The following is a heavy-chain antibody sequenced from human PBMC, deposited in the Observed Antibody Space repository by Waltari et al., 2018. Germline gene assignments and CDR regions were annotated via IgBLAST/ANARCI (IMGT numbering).Heavy chain of an antibody. J-gene: IGHJ3*02. CDR2: MNPNSGNT. Sequence: QVQLVQSGAEVKKPGASVKVSCKASGYTFTSYDINWVRQATGQGLEWMGWMNPNSGNTGYAQKCQGRVTMTRNTSISTAYMELSSLRSEDTAVYYCARESLRGLVLLATSLGAFDIWGQGTMVTVSS. V-gene: IGHV1-8*01. CDR3: ARESLRGLVLLATSLGAFDI. D-gene: IGHD3-3*02. CDR1: GYTFTSYD.